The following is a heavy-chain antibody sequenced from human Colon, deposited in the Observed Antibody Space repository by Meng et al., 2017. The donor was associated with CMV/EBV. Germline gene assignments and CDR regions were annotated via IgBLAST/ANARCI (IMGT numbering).Heavy chain of an antibody. CDR3: GDPPAGY. V-gene: IGHV4/OR15-8*01. J-gene: IGHJ4*02. CDR2: IFHSGAT. Sequence: RSPTCVVSGGALIGTNGWNWVRQPPGGGLEWIGEIFHSGATNYNPSLKSRVTISIDNSKNQFSLKLTSMTAADTAVYFCGDPPAGYWGQGILVTVSS. CDR1: GGALIGTNG.